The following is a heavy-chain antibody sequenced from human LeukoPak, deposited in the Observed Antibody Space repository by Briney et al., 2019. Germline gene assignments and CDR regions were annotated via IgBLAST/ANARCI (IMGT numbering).Heavy chain of an antibody. J-gene: IGHJ3*02. D-gene: IGHD1-26*01. Sequence: SVKVSCKASGGTFSSYAISWVRQAPGQGLEWMGGIIPIFGTANYAQKFQGRVTITTDESTSTAYMELSSLRSEDTAVYYCARAEEWELVPDAFDIWGQGTMVTVSS. CDR1: GGTFSSYA. CDR3: ARAEEWELVPDAFDI. V-gene: IGHV1-69*05. CDR2: IIPIFGTA.